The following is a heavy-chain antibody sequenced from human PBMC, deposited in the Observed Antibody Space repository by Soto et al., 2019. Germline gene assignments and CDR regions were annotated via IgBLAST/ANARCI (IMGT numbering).Heavy chain of an antibody. CDR3: AKGYYDSFYYGMDV. J-gene: IGHJ6*02. V-gene: IGHV3-21*01. CDR1: GFTFSSYS. CDR2: ISSSSSYI. D-gene: IGHD3-22*01. Sequence: GGSLRLSCAASGFTFSSYSMNWVRQAPGKGLEWVSSISSSSSYIYYADSVKGRFTISRDNAKNSLYLQMNSLRAEDTAVYYCAKGYYDSFYYGMDVWGQGTTVTVSS.